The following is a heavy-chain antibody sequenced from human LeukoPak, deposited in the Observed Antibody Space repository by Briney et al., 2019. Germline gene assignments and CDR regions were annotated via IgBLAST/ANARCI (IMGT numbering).Heavy chain of an antibody. CDR2: INPNSGGT. CDR1: GYTFTGYY. V-gene: IGHV1-2*02. J-gene: IGHJ4*02. D-gene: IGHD3-16*02. Sequence: ASVKVSCKASGYTFTGYYMHWVRQAPGQGLEWMGWINPNSGGTNYAQKFQGRVTMTRDTSIGTAYMERSRLRSDDTAVYYCAVALGELSFMDYWGQGTLVTVSS. CDR3: AVALGELSFMDY.